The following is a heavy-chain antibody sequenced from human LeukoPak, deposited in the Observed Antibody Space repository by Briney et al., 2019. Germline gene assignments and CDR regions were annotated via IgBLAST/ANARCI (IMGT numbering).Heavy chain of an antibody. CDR2: FDPENGET. CDR3: ARDSNMDV. CDR1: GYTLTELS. V-gene: IGHV1-24*01. Sequence: ASVKVSCKVSGYTLTELSMHWVRQAPGKGLEWMGGFDPENGETIYAQKFQGRVTMTRNTSISTAYMELSSLRSEDTAVYYCARDSNMDVWGKGTTVTISS. J-gene: IGHJ6*03. D-gene: IGHD2-2*01.